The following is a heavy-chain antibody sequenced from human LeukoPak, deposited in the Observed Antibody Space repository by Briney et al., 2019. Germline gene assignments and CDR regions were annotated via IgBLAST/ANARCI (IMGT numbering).Heavy chain of an antibody. CDR3: TRGTIAMSVTTFDY. CDR1: GFTFSRYW. CDR2: INSDGSST. Sequence: TGGSLRLSCAASGFTFSRYWMPWVRQAPGKGLVWVSRINSDGSSTTYADSVKGRFTISRDNAKNTLYLQMNSLRAEDTAVYYCTRGTIAMSVTTFDYWGQGALVTVSS. J-gene: IGHJ4*02. V-gene: IGHV3-74*03. D-gene: IGHD6-19*01.